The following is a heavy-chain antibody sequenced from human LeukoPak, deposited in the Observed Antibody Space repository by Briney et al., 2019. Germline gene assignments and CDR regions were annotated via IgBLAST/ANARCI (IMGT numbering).Heavy chain of an antibody. CDR2: ISAYNGNT. V-gene: IGHV1-18*01. D-gene: IGHD2-15*01. CDR1: GYTFTSYV. Sequence: ASVKVSCKASGYTFTSYVISWVRQAPGQGLEWMGWISAYNGNTNYAQKLQGRVTMTTDTSTSTAYMELRSLRSDDTAVYYCARDYGYCSGGSCYSGRWFDPWGQGTLVTVSS. CDR3: ARDYGYCSGGSCYSGRWFDP. J-gene: IGHJ5*02.